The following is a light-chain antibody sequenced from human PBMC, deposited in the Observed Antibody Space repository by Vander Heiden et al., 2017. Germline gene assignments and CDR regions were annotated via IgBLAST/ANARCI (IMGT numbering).Light chain of an antibody. V-gene: IGKV3-20*01. J-gene: IGKJ4*01. CDR3: QQDGSSPLT. CDR2: GAS. Sequence: EIVLTQSPGTLSLSPGERATLSCRASQSVNSNFLAWYRQKPGQAPRLLISGASNRATGIPDRFSGSGSGTDFTLTISRLEPEDFAVYFCQQDGSSPLTFGGGTEVESK. CDR1: QSVNSNF.